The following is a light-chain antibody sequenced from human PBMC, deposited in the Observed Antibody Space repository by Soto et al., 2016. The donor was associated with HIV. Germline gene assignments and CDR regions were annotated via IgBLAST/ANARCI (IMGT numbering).Light chain of an antibody. V-gene: IGKV1-27*01. Sequence: DIQMTQSPSPLSASVGDRVTITCRASQGISNYLAWYQQKPGKVPKLLIYAASTLQSGVPSRFRGSGSGTDFTLTISGLQPEDVATYYCQKYNDARALIFGGGTKVEI. J-gene: IGKJ4*01. CDR2: AAS. CDR1: QGISNY. CDR3: QKYNDARALI.